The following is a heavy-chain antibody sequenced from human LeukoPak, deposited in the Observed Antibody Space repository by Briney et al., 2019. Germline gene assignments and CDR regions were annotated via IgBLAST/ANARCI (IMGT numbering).Heavy chain of an antibody. J-gene: IGHJ4*02. Sequence: SQTLSLTCAISGDSVSSNSAAWNWIRQSPSRGLEWLGRTYYRSKWYNDYAVSVKSRITINPDTSENQFSLQLNSVTPEDTAVYYCARDFGYSGYDDYYFDYWGQGTLVTVSS. D-gene: IGHD5-12*01. CDR2: TYYRSKWYN. CDR1: GDSVSSNSAA. CDR3: ARDFGYSGYDDYYFDY. V-gene: IGHV6-1*01.